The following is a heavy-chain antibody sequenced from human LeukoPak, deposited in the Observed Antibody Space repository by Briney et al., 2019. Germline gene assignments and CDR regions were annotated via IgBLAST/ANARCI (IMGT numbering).Heavy chain of an antibody. Sequence: GGSLRLSCAASGFTFSNYGMEWVRQAPGKGLEWVALIWNDGNNKHYADSVKGRFSISRDNSKNKLYLKMNSLRAEDTAVYYCARHIWKGSCRSTSCSSLDYWGQGTLVTVSS. D-gene: IGHD2-2*01. V-gene: IGHV3-33*01. CDR3: ARHIWKGSCRSTSCSSLDY. CDR2: IWNDGNNK. CDR1: GFTFSNYG. J-gene: IGHJ4*02.